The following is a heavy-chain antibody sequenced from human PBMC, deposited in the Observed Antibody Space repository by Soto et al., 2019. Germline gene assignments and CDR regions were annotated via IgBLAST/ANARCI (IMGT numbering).Heavy chain of an antibody. CDR1: GFTLQNYA. D-gene: IGHD2-21*01. CDR3: AKGKSKGDIDCFDP. V-gene: IGHV3-23*01. CDR2: LIGGHYGT. Sequence: VGSLRLSCTASGFTLQNYAMAWVRQAPGKGLEWVSTLIGGHYGTAYSYSVKGRFTVSRDNSKNCLYLQMNSLGVEDTAMYFCAKGKSKGDIDCFDPWGQGSLVTVSS. J-gene: IGHJ5*02.